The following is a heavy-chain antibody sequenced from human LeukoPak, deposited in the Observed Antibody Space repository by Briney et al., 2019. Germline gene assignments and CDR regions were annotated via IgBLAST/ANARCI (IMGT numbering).Heavy chain of an antibody. V-gene: IGHV1-69*13. D-gene: IGHD3-22*01. CDR1: GGTFSSYA. CDR2: IIPIFGTA. Sequence: SVKVSCKASGGTFSSYAISWVRQAPGQGLEWMGGIIPIFGTANYAQKFQGRVTITADESTSTAYMELSSLRSEDTAVYYCARASDYYDSSGYFLYWGQGTLVTVSS. J-gene: IGHJ4*02. CDR3: ARASDYYDSSGYFLY.